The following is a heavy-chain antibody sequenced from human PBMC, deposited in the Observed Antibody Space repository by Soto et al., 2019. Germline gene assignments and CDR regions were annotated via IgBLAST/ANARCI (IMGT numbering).Heavy chain of an antibody. CDR3: ARMPVNIVVVLRGPFDY. J-gene: IGHJ4*02. V-gene: IGHV4-4*02. CDR1: GGSISSSNW. D-gene: IGHD2-15*01. Sequence: QVQLQESGPGLVKPSGTLSLTCAVSGGSISSSNWWSWVRQPPGKGLEWIGEIYRSGSTNYNPSLKSRVTISVDKSKNQFSLKLSSVTAADTAVYYCARMPVNIVVVLRGPFDYWGQGTLVTVSS. CDR2: IYRSGST.